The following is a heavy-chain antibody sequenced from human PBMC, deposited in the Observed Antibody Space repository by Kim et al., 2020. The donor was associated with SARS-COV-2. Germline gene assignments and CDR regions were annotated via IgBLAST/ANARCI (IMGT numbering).Heavy chain of an antibody. CDR3: ARGWRTGYYLDDY. Sequence: SETLSLTCAVYGGSFSGYYWSWIRQPPGKGLEWIGEINHSGSTNYNPSLKSRVTISVDTSKNQFSLKLSSVTAADTAVYYCARGWRTGYYLDDYWGQGTLVTVSS. J-gene: IGHJ4*02. CDR1: GGSFSGYY. V-gene: IGHV4-34*01. CDR2: INHSGST. D-gene: IGHD3-9*01.